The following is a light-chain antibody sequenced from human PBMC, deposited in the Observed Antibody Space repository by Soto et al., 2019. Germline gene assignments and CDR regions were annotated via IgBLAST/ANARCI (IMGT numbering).Light chain of an antibody. V-gene: IGLV1-40*01. J-gene: IGLJ1*01. Sequence: QSVLTQPPSVSGAPGQTVTISCTGSSSNIGAGFGVHWYQHLPGTTPKLLIHSDLSRPSGVSARFSAFESGASASLVISGLQPEDEGDYFCQSYDSGPPESYVFGPGTKLTVL. CDR3: QSYDSGPPESYV. CDR2: SDL. CDR1: SSNIGAGFG.